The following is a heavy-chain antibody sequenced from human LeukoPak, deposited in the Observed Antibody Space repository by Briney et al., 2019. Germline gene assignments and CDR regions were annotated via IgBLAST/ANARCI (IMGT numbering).Heavy chain of an antibody. CDR2: IYSGGST. CDR1: GFTVNNNY. D-gene: IGHD6-13*01. J-gene: IGHJ4*02. CDR3: ARAGPSSSWHQFDY. Sequence: GGSLRLSCAASGFTVNNNYMSWVRQAPGKGLEWVSGIYSGGSTYYADSVKGRFTISRDNSKNTLYLQMNRLRAEDTAVYYCARAGPSSSWHQFDYWGQGTLVTVSS. V-gene: IGHV3-66*01.